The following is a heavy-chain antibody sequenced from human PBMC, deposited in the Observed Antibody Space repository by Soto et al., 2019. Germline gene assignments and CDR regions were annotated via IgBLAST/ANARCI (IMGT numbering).Heavy chain of an antibody. Sequence: QITLKESGPTLVKPTQTLTLTCTFSGFSLTTSGEAVGWIRQPPGKALEWLALIYWDDDKRSSHSLKSRLTITKDTSKNQVVLTMTNMDPVDTATYYCAHIPGSGQLLYSYYYYMDVWGKGTTVTVSS. CDR2: IYWDDDK. V-gene: IGHV2-5*02. J-gene: IGHJ6*03. CDR1: GFSLTTSGEA. D-gene: IGHD3-10*01. CDR3: AHIPGSGQLLYSYYYYMDV.